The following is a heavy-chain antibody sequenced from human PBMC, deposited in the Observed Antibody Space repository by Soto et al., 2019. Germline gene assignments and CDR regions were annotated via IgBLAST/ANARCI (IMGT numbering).Heavy chain of an antibody. CDR1: GFTFSSYA. V-gene: IGHV3-23*01. D-gene: IGHD2-2*02. Sequence: EVQLLESGGGLVQPGGSLRLSCAASGFTFSSYAMSWVRQAPGKGLEWVSAISGSGGSTYYADSVKGRFTISRDNSKNTMYLQMNSLRADDTDVYYCAKEGYCSSTSCYTPYYYGMDVWGQGTAGTVSS. CDR3: AKEGYCSSTSCYTPYYYGMDV. CDR2: ISGSGGST. J-gene: IGHJ6*02.